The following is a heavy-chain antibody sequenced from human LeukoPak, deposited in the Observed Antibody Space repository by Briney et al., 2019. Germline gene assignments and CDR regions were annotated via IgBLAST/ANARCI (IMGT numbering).Heavy chain of an antibody. Sequence: SETLSLTCTVSGGSISSSYWSWIRQPPGRGLEWIGYTSHSGSTNYKPSFKSRVSISVDTSKNQFSLKLTSVTAADTAMYYCARGYYDARGDSNPFDIWGQGTMVTVSS. J-gene: IGHJ3*02. CDR2: TSHSGST. V-gene: IGHV4-59*01. CDR3: ARGYYDARGDSNPFDI. D-gene: IGHD3-22*01. CDR1: GGSISSSY.